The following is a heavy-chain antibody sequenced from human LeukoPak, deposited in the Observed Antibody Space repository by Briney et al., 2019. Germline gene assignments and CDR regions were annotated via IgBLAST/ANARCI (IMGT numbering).Heavy chain of an antibody. Sequence: GGSLRLSCETSGFSFSNAWMTWVRQAPGKGLEWVGRIKSKSDGGTTDYAAPVKGRFTISRDDSKNTMYLQMNSLKTEDTAVYYCTPGVQSWLNYWGQGTLVTVSS. CDR1: GFSFSNAW. CDR3: TPGVQSWLNY. V-gene: IGHV3-15*05. CDR2: IKSKSDGGTT. D-gene: IGHD3-22*01. J-gene: IGHJ4*02.